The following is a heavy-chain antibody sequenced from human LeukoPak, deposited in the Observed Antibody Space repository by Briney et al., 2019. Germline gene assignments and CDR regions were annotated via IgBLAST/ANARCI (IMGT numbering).Heavy chain of an antibody. CDR3: ARDRGIVGTTGYYYMDV. J-gene: IGHJ6*03. D-gene: IGHD1-26*01. V-gene: IGHV3-30*04. Sequence: GGSLRLSCAASGFTFSSYAIHWVRQAPGKGLEWVAVISDDGRNKYYADSVKGRFTISRDNAKNSLYLQMNSLRAEDTAVYYCARDRGIVGTTGYYYMDVWGKGTTVTVSS. CDR1: GFTFSSYA. CDR2: ISDDGRNK.